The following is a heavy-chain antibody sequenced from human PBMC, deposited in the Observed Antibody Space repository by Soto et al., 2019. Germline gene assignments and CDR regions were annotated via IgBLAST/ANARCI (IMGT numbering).Heavy chain of an antibody. CDR1: GGSISSSSYY. J-gene: IGHJ4*02. Sequence: PSETLSLTCTVSGGSISSSSYYCAWIRQPPGKGLEWIVSVYYSGSTYYNPSLKSRVTISVDTSKNQFSLQLSSLTAADTALYYCAGIAVAGFFDYWGQGSLVTVSS. V-gene: IGHV4-39*01. CDR3: AGIAVAGFFDY. CDR2: VYYSGST. D-gene: IGHD6-19*01.